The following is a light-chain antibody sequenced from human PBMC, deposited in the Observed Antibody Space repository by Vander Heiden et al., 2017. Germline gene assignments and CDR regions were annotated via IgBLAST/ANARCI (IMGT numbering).Light chain of an antibody. Sequence: DIQMTQSPSTLSASVGDRVTITCRASQRISNWLAWYQQKPGKAPNLLIFTASNLQRGVPSRFSGSGSGTDFTLTISSLQPDDFAIYYCQQYNSYPYTFGQGTKVEIK. CDR3: QQYNSYPYT. V-gene: IGKV1-5*03. J-gene: IGKJ2*01. CDR1: QRISNW. CDR2: TAS.